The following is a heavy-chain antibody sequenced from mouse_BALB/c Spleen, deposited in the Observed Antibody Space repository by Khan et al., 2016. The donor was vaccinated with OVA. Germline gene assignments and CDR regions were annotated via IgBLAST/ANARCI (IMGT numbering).Heavy chain of an antibody. Sequence: EVQLQESGGDLVKPGGSLKLSCAASGFTFSSYSMSWVRQTPDKRLEWVASISSGGDYTYYPDSVKGRFTISRDNAKNTLYLQMSDLKSEDTAMYYCAGHLTGSFDYWGQGTLVTVSA. D-gene: IGHD4-1*01. V-gene: IGHV5-6*01. J-gene: IGHJ3*01. CDR3: AGHLTGSFDY. CDR2: ISSGGDYT. CDR1: GFTFSSYS.